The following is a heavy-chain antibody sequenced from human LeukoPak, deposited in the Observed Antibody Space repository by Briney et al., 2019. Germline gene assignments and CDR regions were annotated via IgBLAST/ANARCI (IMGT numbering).Heavy chain of an antibody. Sequence: GRSLKLSCAASGFTFSTYGMHWVRQAPGKGLEWVAVISYDGSNEYYADSVKGRFTISRDNSKNTLYLQMSSLRAEDTAVYYCAKEFNRGLPDYWGQGTLVTVPS. CDR1: GFTFSTYG. D-gene: IGHD2-21*01. CDR2: ISYDGSNE. CDR3: AKEFNRGLPDY. V-gene: IGHV3-30*18. J-gene: IGHJ4*02.